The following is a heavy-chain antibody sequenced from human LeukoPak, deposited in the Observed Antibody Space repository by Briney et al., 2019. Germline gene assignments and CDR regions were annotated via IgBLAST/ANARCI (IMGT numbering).Heavy chain of an antibody. CDR1: GFTFSSYS. V-gene: IGHV3-21*01. D-gene: IGHD6-6*01. Sequence: PGGSLRLSCAASGFTFSSYSMNWVRQAPGKGLEWVSSISGSSSYIYYADSVKGRFTISRDNAKNSLYLQMNSLRAEDTAVYYCARAEGYSSSSYPFDYWGQGTLVTVSS. CDR3: ARAEGYSSSSYPFDY. CDR2: ISGSSSYI. J-gene: IGHJ4*02.